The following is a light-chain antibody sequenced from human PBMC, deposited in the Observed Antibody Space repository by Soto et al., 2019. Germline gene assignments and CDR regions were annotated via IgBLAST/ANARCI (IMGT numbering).Light chain of an antibody. CDR3: QQLET. J-gene: IGKJ1*01. Sequence: DIQLTQSPSSLSASVGDRVTITCQASQDISNYLYWYQQKPGKAPKLLIYDASNLKTGVPSRFSGSGSGTDFILTITSLQPEDVSTYYCQQLETFGQGTKVEIK. CDR1: QDISNY. V-gene: IGKV1-33*01. CDR2: DAS.